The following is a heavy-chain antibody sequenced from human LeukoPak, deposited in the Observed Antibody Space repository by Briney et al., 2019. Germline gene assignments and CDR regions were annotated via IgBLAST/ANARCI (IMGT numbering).Heavy chain of an antibody. Sequence: ASVKVSCKASGYTFTTYGISWVRQAPGQGLEWMGWISTYNGNTNYAQKLQGRVTMTTDTSTSTAYMELSSLRSEDTAVYYCARGPTYYDFWSGYYTGYYFDYWGQGTLVTVSS. CDR2: ISTYNGNT. CDR1: GYTFTTYG. J-gene: IGHJ4*02. D-gene: IGHD3-3*01. V-gene: IGHV1-18*01. CDR3: ARGPTYYDFWSGYYTGYYFDY.